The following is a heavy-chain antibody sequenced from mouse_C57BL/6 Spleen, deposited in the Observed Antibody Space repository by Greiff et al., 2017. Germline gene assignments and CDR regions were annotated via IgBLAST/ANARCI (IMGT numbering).Heavy chain of an antibody. V-gene: IGHV1-9*01. D-gene: IGHD1-1*01. CDR3: TRGGTTVVAPYYFDY. CDR2: ILPGSGST. CDR1: GFTFTGYW. Sequence: VQLQQSGAELMKPGASVKLSCTATGFTFTGYWIDWVKQRPGHGLEWIGEILPGSGSTNYNEKFKGKATFTADTSSNTAYMQLSSLTTEDSAIYSCTRGGTTVVAPYYFDYWGQGTTLTVSS. J-gene: IGHJ2*01.